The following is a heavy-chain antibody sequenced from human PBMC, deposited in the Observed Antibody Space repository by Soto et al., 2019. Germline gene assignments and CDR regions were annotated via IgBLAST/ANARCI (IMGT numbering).Heavy chain of an antibody. Sequence: QLQLQESGSGLVKPSQTLSLTCAVSGGSISSGGYSWSWIRQPPGKGLEWIGYIYHSGSTYYNPSLKSRVTISVDRSKNQFSLKLSSVTAADTAVYYCARGARGYYGSGSYYNVNWFDPWGQGTLVTVSS. CDR2: IYHSGST. CDR1: GGSISSGGYS. CDR3: ARGARGYYGSGSYYNVNWFDP. J-gene: IGHJ5*02. V-gene: IGHV4-30-2*01. D-gene: IGHD3-10*01.